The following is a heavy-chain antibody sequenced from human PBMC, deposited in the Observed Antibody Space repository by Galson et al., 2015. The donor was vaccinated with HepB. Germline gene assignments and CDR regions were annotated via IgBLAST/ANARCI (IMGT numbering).Heavy chain of an antibody. CDR2: INTNTGNP. J-gene: IGHJ5*02. CDR3: ARRGFTMVRGAKFNWFDP. CDR1: GYTFTSYA. D-gene: IGHD3-10*01. Sequence: SVKVSCKASGYTFTSYAMNWVRQAPGQGLEWMGWINTNTGNPTYAQGFTGRFVFSLDTSVSTAYLQISSLKAEDTAVYYCARRGFTMVRGAKFNWFDPWGQGTLVTVSS. V-gene: IGHV7-4-1*02.